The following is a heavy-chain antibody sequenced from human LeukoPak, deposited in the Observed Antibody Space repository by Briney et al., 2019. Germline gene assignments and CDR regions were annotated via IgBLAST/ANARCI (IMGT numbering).Heavy chain of an antibody. CDR3: ARGGSIAARHIRWFDP. CDR2: INHSGST. CDR1: GGSISSGGYY. Sequence: SETLSLTCTVSGGSISSGGYYWSWIRQPPGKGLEWIGEINHSGSTNYNPSLKSRVTISVDTSKNQFSLKLSSVTAADTAVYYCARGGSIAARHIRWFDPWGQGTLVTVSS. D-gene: IGHD6-6*01. J-gene: IGHJ5*02. V-gene: IGHV4-39*07.